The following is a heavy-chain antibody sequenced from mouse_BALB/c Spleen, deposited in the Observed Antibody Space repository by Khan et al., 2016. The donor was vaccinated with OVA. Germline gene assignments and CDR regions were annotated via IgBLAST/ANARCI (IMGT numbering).Heavy chain of an antibody. J-gene: IGHJ3*01. CDR1: GFSLTTYG. CDR3: ARNSYMYGFTY. Sequence: VQLQQSGPGLVLPSQSLSITCTVSGFSLTTYGIHWVRQSPGKGLEWLGVIWSDGTTDFNAAFISRMSISKDNSKSQVFFKVNSLQPDDTAMYFDARNSYMYGFTYWGQGTLVTVSA. CDR2: IWSDGTT. V-gene: IGHV2-2*01. D-gene: IGHD2-14*01.